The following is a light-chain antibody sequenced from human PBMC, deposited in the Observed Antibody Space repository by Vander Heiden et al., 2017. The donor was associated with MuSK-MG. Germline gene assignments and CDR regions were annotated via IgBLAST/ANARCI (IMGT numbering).Light chain of an antibody. CDR3: QQSDSTLFT. Sequence: DIQMTQSPSSLSASVGDRVTNTCRASQSISSYLNWYQQKPGKAPKLLIYAASSLQSGVPSRFSGSGSGTDFTLTISRLQPEDFATYYCQQSDSTLFTFGHGTKVDIK. V-gene: IGKV1-39*01. CDR2: AAS. CDR1: QSISSY. J-gene: IGKJ3*01.